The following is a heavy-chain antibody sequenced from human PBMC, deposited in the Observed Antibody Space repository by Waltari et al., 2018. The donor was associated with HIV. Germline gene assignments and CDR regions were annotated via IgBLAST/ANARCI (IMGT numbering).Heavy chain of an antibody. CDR3: AKGGFWSGYLYYFDY. V-gene: IGHV3-9*01. D-gene: IGHD3-3*01. J-gene: IGHJ4*02. Sequence: EVQLVESGGGLVQPGRSLRLSCAASGFTFDDYAMHWVRQAPGKGLEWVSGISWSSGSIGYEDSVKCRFTISRDNAKHSLYLQMNSLGAEDTALDYCAKGGFWSGYLYYFDYRGQGTLVTVSS. CDR1: GFTFDDYA. CDR2: ISWSSGSI.